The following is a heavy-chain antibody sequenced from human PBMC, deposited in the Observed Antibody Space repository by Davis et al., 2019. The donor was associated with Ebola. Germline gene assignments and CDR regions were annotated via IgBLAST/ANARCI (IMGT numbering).Heavy chain of an antibody. Sequence: GGSLRLSCAASGFTFSSYAMSWVRQAPGKGLEWVSSIGGSGTDTYYADSVKGRFTISRDNSKNTLYLQMNSLRAEDTAVYYCAREVAVANFDYWGQGTLVTVSS. D-gene: IGHD6-19*01. CDR2: IGGSGTDT. CDR3: AREVAVANFDY. V-gene: IGHV3-23*01. CDR1: GFTFSSYA. J-gene: IGHJ4*02.